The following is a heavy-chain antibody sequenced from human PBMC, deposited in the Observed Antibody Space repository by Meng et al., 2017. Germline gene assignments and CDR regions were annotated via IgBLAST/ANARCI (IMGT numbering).Heavy chain of an antibody. Sequence: ASVKVSCKASGYTFTGYYMHWLRQAPGQGLEWMGWINPNSGGTNYAQKFQGRVTMTRDTSISTAYMELSRLRSDDTAVYYCARADARWLQFQPPLDWGQGTLVTVSS. V-gene: IGHV1-2*02. J-gene: IGHJ4*02. CDR1: GYTFTGYY. D-gene: IGHD5-24*01. CDR3: ARADARWLQFQPPLD. CDR2: INPNSGGT.